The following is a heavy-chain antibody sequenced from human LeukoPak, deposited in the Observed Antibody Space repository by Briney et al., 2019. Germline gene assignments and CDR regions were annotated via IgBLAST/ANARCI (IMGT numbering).Heavy chain of an antibody. CDR2: ISSSSSYI. J-gene: IGHJ3*02. D-gene: IGHD1-26*01. CDR3: ARDYRGSYYEGAFDI. CDR1: GFTFSSYS. Sequence: GGSLRLSCAASGFTFSSYSMNWVRQAPGKGLEWVSSISSSSSYIYYADSVKGRFTISRDNAKNSLYLQMNRLRAEDTAVYYCARDYRGSYYEGAFDIWGQGTMVTVSS. V-gene: IGHV3-21*01.